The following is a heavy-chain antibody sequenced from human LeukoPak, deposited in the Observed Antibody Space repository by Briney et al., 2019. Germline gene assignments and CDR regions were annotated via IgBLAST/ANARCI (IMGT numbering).Heavy chain of an antibody. D-gene: IGHD3-22*01. CDR2: IYYSGST. CDR1: GGPFSSYY. Sequence: SETLSLTCTVSGGPFSSYYWSWIRQPPGKGLEWIGYIYYSGSTNYNPSLKSRVTISVDTSKNQFSLKLSSVTAADTAVYYCARAGYYYDSSGLLSYWYFDLWGRGTLVTVSS. J-gene: IGHJ2*01. CDR3: ARAGYYYDSSGLLSYWYFDL. V-gene: IGHV4-59*01.